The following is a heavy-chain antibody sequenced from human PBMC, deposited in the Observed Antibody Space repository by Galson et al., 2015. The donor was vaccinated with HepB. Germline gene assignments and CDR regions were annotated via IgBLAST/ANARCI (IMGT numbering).Heavy chain of an antibody. J-gene: IGHJ6*02. D-gene: IGHD3-22*01. V-gene: IGHV3-33*08. CDR1: GFTFRSYG. CDR2: IWFDGSNK. CDR3: ARDGLLGLFWIGERGGGMDL. Sequence: SLRLSCAASGFTFRSYGMHWVRQAPGRGLEWVGVIWFDGSNKYYADSVQGRFIISRDNSKDTLYLQMNSLRGEDTAVYFCARDGLLGLFWIGERGGGMDLWGQGTTVSVSS.